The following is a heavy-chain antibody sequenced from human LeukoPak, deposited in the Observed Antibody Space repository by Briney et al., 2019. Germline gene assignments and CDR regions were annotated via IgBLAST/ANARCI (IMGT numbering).Heavy chain of an antibody. CDR2: IIPIFGTA. Sequence: SVTISCKASGGTFSIYAISWVRQAPGQGLEWMGGIIPIFGTANYAQKFQGRVTITADESTSTAYMELSSLRSEDTAVYYCAVEYSSSIGSYFDYWGQGTLVTVSS. CDR3: AVEYSSSIGSYFDY. V-gene: IGHV1-69*01. D-gene: IGHD6-6*01. CDR1: GGTFSIYA. J-gene: IGHJ4*02.